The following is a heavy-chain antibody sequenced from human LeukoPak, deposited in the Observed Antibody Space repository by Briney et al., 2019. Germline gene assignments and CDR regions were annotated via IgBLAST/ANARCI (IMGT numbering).Heavy chain of an antibody. V-gene: IGHV4-30-4*01. CDR3: ASYYYEYWFDP. J-gene: IGHJ5*02. CDR1: GGAISSGDYY. CDR2: IYYSGST. Sequence: SETLSLTCTVTGGAISSGDYYWSWIRQPPGKGLEWIGYIYYSGSTYYNPSLKSRVTISVDTSKNQFSLKLSSVTAADTAVYYCASYYYEYWFDPWGQGTLVTVSS. D-gene: IGHD3-22*01.